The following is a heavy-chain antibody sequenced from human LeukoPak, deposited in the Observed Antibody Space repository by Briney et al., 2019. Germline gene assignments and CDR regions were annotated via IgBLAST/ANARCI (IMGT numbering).Heavy chain of an antibody. CDR1: GFTFSSYG. CDR2: IRYDGSNK. CDR3: AKASSGYLEYYYYMDV. Sequence: PGGSLRLSCAASGFTFSSYGMHWVRQAPGKGLEWVAFIRYDGSNKYYADSVKGRFTISRDNSKNTLYLQMNSLRAEDTAVYYCAKASSGYLEYYYYMDVWGKGTTVTISS. V-gene: IGHV3-30*02. D-gene: IGHD3-22*01. J-gene: IGHJ6*03.